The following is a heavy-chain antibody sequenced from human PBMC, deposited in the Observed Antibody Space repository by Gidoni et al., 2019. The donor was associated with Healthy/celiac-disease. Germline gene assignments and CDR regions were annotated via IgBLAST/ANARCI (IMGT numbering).Heavy chain of an antibody. D-gene: IGHD3-10*01. CDR1: GYTFTSYY. CDR2: INPSGGST. CDR3: ARGLLLWFGETKNLDY. J-gene: IGHJ4*02. V-gene: IGHV1-46*01. Sequence: QVQLVQSGAEVKKPGASVKVSCKASGYTFTSYYMHWVRQAPGQGLEWMGIINPSGGSTSYAQKFQGRVTMTRDTSTSTVYMELSSLRSEDTAVYYCARGLLLWFGETKNLDYWGQGTLVTVSS.